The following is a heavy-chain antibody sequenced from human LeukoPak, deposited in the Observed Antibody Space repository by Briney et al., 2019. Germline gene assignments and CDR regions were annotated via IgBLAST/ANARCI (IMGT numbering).Heavy chain of an antibody. CDR1: GYTFSDYD. CDR2: MNPTSGDT. V-gene: IGHV1-8*01. D-gene: IGHD2-21*02. Sequence: ASVKVSCKASGYTFSDYDVNWVRQAPGQGLEWMGWMNPTSGDTGYAQKFQGRVTMTRSMSKNTAYMELSRLRSEDTAVYFCARVVTKAFYYYYMDVWGKGTTIIISS. J-gene: IGHJ6*03. CDR3: ARVVTKAFYYYYMDV.